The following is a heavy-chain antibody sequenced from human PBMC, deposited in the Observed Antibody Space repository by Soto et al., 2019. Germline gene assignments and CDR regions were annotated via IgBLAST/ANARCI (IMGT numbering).Heavy chain of an antibody. CDR3: ARRIAVAGTYDH. CDR2: TDGDGTTT. J-gene: IGHJ4*02. D-gene: IGHD6-19*01. CDR1: GFTFNSYW. V-gene: IGHV3-74*01. Sequence: PGGSLRLSCAASGFTFNSYWMHWVRQVPGKGLECVSRTDGDGTTTHYADSVKGRFTISRDNAKNTLYLQMNSLRAEDSAVYLCARRIAVAGTYDHWGQGTLVTVSS.